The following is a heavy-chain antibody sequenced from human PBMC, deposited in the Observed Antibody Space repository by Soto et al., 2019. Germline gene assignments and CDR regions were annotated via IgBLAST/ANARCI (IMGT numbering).Heavy chain of an antibody. D-gene: IGHD6-19*01. J-gene: IGHJ3*02. CDR2: IYPGDSDT. CDR1: GYRFTSYW. Sequence: GESLKVSCNGAGYRFTSYWIGWVRQMPGKGLEWMGIIYPGDSDTRYSPSFQGQATISADKSISTAYLQWSSLKASDTAMYYCARHDSSGWYLGAFDIWGQGTMVTVSS. CDR3: ARHDSSGWYLGAFDI. V-gene: IGHV5-51*01.